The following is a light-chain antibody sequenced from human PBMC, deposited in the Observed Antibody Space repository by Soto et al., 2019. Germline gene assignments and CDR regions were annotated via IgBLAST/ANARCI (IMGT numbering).Light chain of an antibody. J-gene: IGKJ1*01. V-gene: IGKV1-5*03. CDR1: QSISSW. CDR3: QQYNSYSKT. Sequence: DIQMTQSPSTLSASVGDRVTITCRAGQSISSWLAWYQQKPGKAPKLLIYKASDLETGVPSRFSGSGSGTEFTLTISSLQPDDFATYYCQQYNSYSKTFGQGTKVDIK. CDR2: KAS.